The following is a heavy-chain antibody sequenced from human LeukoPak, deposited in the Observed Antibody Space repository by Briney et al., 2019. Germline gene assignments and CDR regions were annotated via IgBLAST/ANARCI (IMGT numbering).Heavy chain of an antibody. Sequence: PGRSLRLSCAASGFTFSDYAMHWLRQAPGKGLEWVAVISYDGSKKYYADSVKGQFTISRDNFKNTLYLQMNTLRVEDTAIYYCVRRTAGDAFGIWGQGTMVTVSS. CDR1: GFTFSDYA. CDR3: VRRTAGDAFGI. CDR2: ISYDGSKK. V-gene: IGHV3-30*04. J-gene: IGHJ3*02.